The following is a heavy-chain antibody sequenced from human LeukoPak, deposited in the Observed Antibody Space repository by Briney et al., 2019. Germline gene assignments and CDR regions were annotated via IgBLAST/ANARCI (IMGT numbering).Heavy chain of an antibody. J-gene: IGHJ4*02. D-gene: IGHD2-15*01. Sequence: ASVKVSCKASGYTFTNYDIYWLRGAPGQGGEWRGWMPPNSGTTGSAQRFQGRLTMTRNASMTSTYMDLSSLRPEYTAVYYCARDSFSLWTTQSYFDYWGQGTLVTVSS. CDR3: ARDSFSLWTTQSYFDY. V-gene: IGHV1-8*01. CDR1: GYTFTNYD. CDR2: MPPNSGTT.